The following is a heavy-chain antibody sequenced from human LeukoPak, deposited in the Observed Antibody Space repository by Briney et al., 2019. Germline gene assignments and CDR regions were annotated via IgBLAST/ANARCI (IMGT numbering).Heavy chain of an antibody. CDR2: IYTSGST. Sequence: SETLSLTCTVSGGSISSSSYYWSWIRQPAGKGLEWIGRIYTSGSTNYNPSLKSRVTISVDTSKNQFSLKLSSVTAADTAVYYCASGYPEDAFDIWGQGTTVTVSS. CDR3: ASGYPEDAFDI. V-gene: IGHV4-61*02. J-gene: IGHJ3*02. D-gene: IGHD1-1*01. CDR1: GGSISSSSYY.